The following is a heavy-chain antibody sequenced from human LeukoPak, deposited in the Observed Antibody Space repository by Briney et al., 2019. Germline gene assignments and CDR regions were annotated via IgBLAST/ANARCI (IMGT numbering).Heavy chain of an antibody. Sequence: ASVKVSCKASGYTFTGYYMHWVRQAPGQGLEWMGWINPNSGGTNYAQKFQGRVTMTRDTSISTAYMELSRLRSDDTAVYYCARARHYYDILTGYYPHLFDYWGQGTLVTVSS. CDR2: INPNSGGT. CDR1: GYTFTGYY. CDR3: ARARHYYDILTGYYPHLFDY. D-gene: IGHD3-9*01. J-gene: IGHJ4*02. V-gene: IGHV1-2*02.